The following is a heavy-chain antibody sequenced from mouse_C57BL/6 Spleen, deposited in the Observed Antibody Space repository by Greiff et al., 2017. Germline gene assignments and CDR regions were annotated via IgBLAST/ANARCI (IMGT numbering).Heavy chain of an antibody. CDR1: GFTFSDYG. V-gene: IGHV5-17*01. J-gene: IGHJ2*01. D-gene: IGHD1-1*01. CDR3: ARRDGSSSFDY. Sequence: EVQVVESGGGLVKPGGSLKLSCAASGFTFSDYGMHWVRQAPEKGLEWVAYISSGSSTIYYADTVKGRFTISRDNAKNTLFLQMTSLRSEDTAMYYCARRDGSSSFDYWGQGTTLTVSS. CDR2: ISSGSSTI.